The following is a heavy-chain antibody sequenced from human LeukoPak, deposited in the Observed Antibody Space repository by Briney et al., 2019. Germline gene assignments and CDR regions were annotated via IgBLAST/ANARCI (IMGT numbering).Heavy chain of an antibody. D-gene: IGHD2-15*01. V-gene: IGHV3-30*18. Sequence: PAGGPLRLSCAASGFTVSSNYMSWVRQAPGKGLEWVAVISYDGSNKYYTDSVKGRFTISRDNSKNTLYLQMNSLRTEDTAVYYCAKSDPGHRSRQVGHFDYWGQGTLVTVSS. CDR1: GFTVSSNY. CDR3: AKSDPGHRSRQVGHFDY. J-gene: IGHJ4*02. CDR2: ISYDGSNK.